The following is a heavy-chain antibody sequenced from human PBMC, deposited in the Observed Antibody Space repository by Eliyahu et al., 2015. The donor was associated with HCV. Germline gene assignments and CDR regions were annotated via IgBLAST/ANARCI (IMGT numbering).Heavy chain of an antibody. Sequence: QVQLVQSGAEVKKPGASVKVSCKASGYTFTSYAMHWXRQAPGQRLEWMGWINAGNGNTKYSQKFQGRVTITRDTSASTAYMELSSLRSEDTAVYYCARETRIVGELNWFDPWGQGTLVTVSS. D-gene: IGHD1-26*01. CDR1: GYTFTSYA. CDR2: INAGNGNT. CDR3: ARETRIVGELNWFDP. V-gene: IGHV1-3*01. J-gene: IGHJ5*02.